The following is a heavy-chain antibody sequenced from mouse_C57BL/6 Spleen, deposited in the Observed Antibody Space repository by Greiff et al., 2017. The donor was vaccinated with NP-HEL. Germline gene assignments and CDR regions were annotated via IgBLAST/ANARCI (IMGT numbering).Heavy chain of an antibody. V-gene: IGHV5-4*01. CDR2: ISDGGSYT. CDR3: ARVNWGFDY. CDR1: GFTFSSYA. J-gene: IGHJ2*01. D-gene: IGHD4-1*02. Sequence: EVQLVESGGGLVKPGGSLKLSCAASGFTFSSYAMSWVRQTPEKRLEWVATISDGGSYTYYPDNVKGRFTISRDNAKNNLYLQMSHLKSEDTAMYYCARVNWGFDYWGQGTTLTVSS.